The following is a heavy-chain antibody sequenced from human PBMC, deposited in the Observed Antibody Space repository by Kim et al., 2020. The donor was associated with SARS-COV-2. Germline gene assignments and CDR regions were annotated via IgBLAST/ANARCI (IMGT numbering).Heavy chain of an antibody. J-gene: IGHJ6*02. Sequence: TSNAQKFQGRVTMTRDTSTSTVYMELSSLRSEDTAVYYCARDRGAGRLDVWGQGTTVTVSS. CDR3: ARDRGAGRLDV. D-gene: IGHD3-10*01. V-gene: IGHV1-46*01. CDR2: T.